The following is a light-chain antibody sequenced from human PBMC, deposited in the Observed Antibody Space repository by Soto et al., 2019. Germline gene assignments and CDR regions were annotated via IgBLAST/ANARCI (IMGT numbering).Light chain of an antibody. CDR2: ADN. Sequence: QAVVTQTPSVSGAPGQKITMSCTGSSSNIGAGYDVHWYQQLPGAAPRLLIYADNNRPSGVPDRFSASNSGTSASLAITGLQGEDEAVYYCQSYDTSLSGLIFGAGTKLTVL. CDR1: SSNIGAGYD. J-gene: IGLJ2*01. V-gene: IGLV1-40*01. CDR3: QSYDTSLSGLI.